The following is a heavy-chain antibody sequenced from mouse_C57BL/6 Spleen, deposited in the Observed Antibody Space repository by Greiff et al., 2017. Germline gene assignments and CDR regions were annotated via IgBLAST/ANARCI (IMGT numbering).Heavy chain of an antibody. D-gene: IGHD2-14*01. CDR2: IDPSDSYT. Sequence: QVQLQQPGAELVRPGTSVTLSCKASGYTFTSYWMHWVKQRPGQGLEWIGVIDPSDSYTNYNQKFKGKATLTVDTSSSTAYMQLSSLTSEDSAVYYCARRGNSFDYWGQGTTLTVSS. V-gene: IGHV1-59*01. CDR1: GYTFTSYW. J-gene: IGHJ2*01. CDR3: ARRGNSFDY.